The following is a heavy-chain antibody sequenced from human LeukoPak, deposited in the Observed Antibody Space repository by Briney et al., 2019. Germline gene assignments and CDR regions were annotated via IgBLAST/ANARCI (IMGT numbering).Heavy chain of an antibody. J-gene: IGHJ6*02. CDR3: ARDRWAILTGSENYYFYGMDV. V-gene: IGHV3-7*01. CDR2: IKHDGGVT. CDR1: GFTFGKYW. Sequence: GESLRLSCVASGFTFGKYWMSWVRQAPGKGLEWVASIKHDGGVTHYADSVEGRFTISRDNAKNSLYLQLNSLSAEDTAVYHCARDRWAILTGSENYYFYGMDVWGQGTTVTVSS. D-gene: IGHD3-9*01.